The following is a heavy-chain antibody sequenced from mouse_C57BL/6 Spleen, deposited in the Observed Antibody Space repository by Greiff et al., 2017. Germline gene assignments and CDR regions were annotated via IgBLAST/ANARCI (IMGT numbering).Heavy chain of an antibody. CDR3: ARRYYGSHWYFDV. CDR1: GYTFTSYW. CDR2: INPSNGGT. Sequence: VQLQQPGTELVKPGASVKLSCKASGYTFTSYWMHWVKQRPGQGLEWIGNINPSNGGTNYNEKFKSKATWTVDKSSSTAYMQLSSLTSDDAAVYYCARRYYGSHWYFDVWGTGTTVTVSS. J-gene: IGHJ1*03. V-gene: IGHV1-53*01. D-gene: IGHD1-1*01.